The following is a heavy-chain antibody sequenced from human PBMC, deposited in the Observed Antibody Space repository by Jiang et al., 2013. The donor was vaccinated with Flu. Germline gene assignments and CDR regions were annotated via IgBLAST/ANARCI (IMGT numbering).Heavy chain of an antibody. V-gene: IGHV1-3*01. CDR3: ARVRSRIAAAGTLNWFDP. CDR1: GYTFTSYA. D-gene: IGHD6-13*01. CDR2: INAGNGNT. Sequence: GAEVKKPGASVKVSCKASGYTFTSYAMHWVRQAPGQRLEWMGWINAGNGNTKYSQKFQGRVTITRDTSASTAYMELSSLRSEDTAVYYCARVRSRIAAAGTLNWFDPWGQGTLVTVSS. J-gene: IGHJ5*02.